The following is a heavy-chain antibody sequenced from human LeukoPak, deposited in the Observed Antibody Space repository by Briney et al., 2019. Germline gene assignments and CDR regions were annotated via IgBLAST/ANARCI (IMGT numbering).Heavy chain of an antibody. V-gene: IGHV4-34*01. J-gene: IGHJ4*02. CDR3: ARGRLRGEH. D-gene: IGHD4-23*01. CDR1: GGSFSGYY. CDR2: INHSGST. Sequence: SETLSLTCAVYGGSFSGYYWSWIRQPPGKGLEWIGEINHSGSTNYNPSLKSRVTISVDTSKNQFSLKLSSVTAADTAVYYCARGRLRGEHWGQGTLVTVSS.